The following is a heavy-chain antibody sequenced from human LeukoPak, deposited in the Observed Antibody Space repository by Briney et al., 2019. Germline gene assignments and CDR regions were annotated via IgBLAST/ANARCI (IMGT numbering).Heavy chain of an antibody. Sequence: SETLSLTCTVPSGSISSSSYYWGWIRQPPGKGLEWIGSICYSGSTYYNPSLKSRVTISVDTSKNQFSLNLSSVTAADTAVYYCARRQEDFFPWFDYWGQGTLVTVSS. J-gene: IGHJ4*02. D-gene: IGHD2/OR15-2a*01. V-gene: IGHV4-39*01. CDR3: ARRQEDFFPWFDY. CDR2: ICYSGST. CDR1: SGSISSSSYY.